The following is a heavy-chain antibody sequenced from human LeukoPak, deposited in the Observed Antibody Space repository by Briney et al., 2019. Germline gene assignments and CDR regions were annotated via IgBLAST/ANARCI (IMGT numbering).Heavy chain of an antibody. CDR2: INSDGSWT. Sequence: GGSLRLSCAASGNYWMHWVRQAPGKGLVWVSHINSDGSWTSYADSVKGRFTISKDSSRNTLFLHMNTLRAEDTAIYYCAKDRTVGASYWYFDLWGRGTLVTVSS. J-gene: IGHJ2*01. CDR3: AKDRTVGASYWYFDL. D-gene: IGHD1-26*01. CDR1: GNYW. V-gene: IGHV3-74*01.